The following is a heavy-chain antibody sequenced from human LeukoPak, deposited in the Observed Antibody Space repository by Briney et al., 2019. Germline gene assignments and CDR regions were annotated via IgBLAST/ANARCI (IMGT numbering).Heavy chain of an antibody. CDR3: ARGEGSSIDY. D-gene: IGHD6-13*01. Sequence: GASVKVSCKASGYTFTDYYIHWVRPAPGQGLEWMVWINTDSGGTNYAQKFQGRVTMTIDTSISTAYLELTRLTSDDTAVYYCARGEGSSIDYWGQGTLVTVSS. V-gene: IGHV1-2*02. J-gene: IGHJ4*02. CDR1: GYTFTDYY. CDR2: INTDSGGT.